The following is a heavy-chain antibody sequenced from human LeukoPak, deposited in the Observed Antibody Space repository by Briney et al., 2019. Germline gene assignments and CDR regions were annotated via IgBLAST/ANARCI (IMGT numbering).Heavy chain of an antibody. D-gene: IGHD3-9*01. V-gene: IGHV3-21*01. CDR1: GFTFSSYS. Sequence: GGSLRLSCAASGFTFSSYSMNWVRQAPGKGLEWVSSISSSSYIYYADSVKGRFTISRDNAKNSLYLQMNSLRAEDTAVYYCARDGVEYYDILTGYYNDFDYWGQGTLVTVSS. CDR2: ISSSSYI. CDR3: ARDGVEYYDILTGYYNDFDY. J-gene: IGHJ4*02.